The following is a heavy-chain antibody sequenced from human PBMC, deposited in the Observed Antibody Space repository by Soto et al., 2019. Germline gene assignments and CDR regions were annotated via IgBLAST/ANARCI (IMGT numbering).Heavy chain of an antibody. V-gene: IGHV3-30*04. CDR3: ARGCSSNDCYTNYYYYYAMDV. Sequence: QVQLVESGGGVVQPGRSLRLPCAASGFTFSSFAMHWARQAPGKGLGWGAVISYDGRKEYYADSVKGRFSISRDNSKNTVYLQMNSLRPEDTAVYYCARGCSSNDCYTNYYYYYAMDVWGQGTTVTVSS. J-gene: IGHJ6*02. D-gene: IGHD2-2*02. CDR2: ISYDGRKE. CDR1: GFTFSSFA.